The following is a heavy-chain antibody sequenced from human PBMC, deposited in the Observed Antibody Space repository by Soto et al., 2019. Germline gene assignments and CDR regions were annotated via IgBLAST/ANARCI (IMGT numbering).Heavy chain of an antibody. V-gene: IGHV1-2*02. CDR1: GYTFTGYY. Sequence: ASVKVSCKASGYTFTGYYMHWVRQAPGQGLEWMGWINPNSGDTKYAQKFRGRVTMTRDTSITTAHMELKMLTSDDTAVYYCARQLAYCGGDCFTEPVDYWGQGTLVTVSS. J-gene: IGHJ4*02. D-gene: IGHD2-21*02. CDR3: ARQLAYCGGDCFTEPVDY. CDR2: INPNSGDT.